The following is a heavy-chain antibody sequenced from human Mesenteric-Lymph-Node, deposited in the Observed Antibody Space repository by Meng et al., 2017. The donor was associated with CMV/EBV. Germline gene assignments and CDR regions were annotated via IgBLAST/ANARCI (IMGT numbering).Heavy chain of an antibody. CDR1: GYTFTSYG. CDR3: ARRREKPSPPYYYYYGMDV. Sequence: ASVKVSCKASGYTFTSYGISWVRQAPGQGLEWMGWISAYNGTTNYAQKLQGRVTMTTDTSTSTAYMELRSLRSDDTGVYYCARRREKPSPPYYYYYGMDVWGQGTTVTVSS. D-gene: IGHD6-6*01. J-gene: IGHJ6*02. V-gene: IGHV1-18*01. CDR2: ISAYNGTT.